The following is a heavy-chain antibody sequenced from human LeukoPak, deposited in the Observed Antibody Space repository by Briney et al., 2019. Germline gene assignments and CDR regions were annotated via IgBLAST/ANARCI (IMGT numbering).Heavy chain of an antibody. CDR1: GFTFSSYW. CDR2: IKQDGSEK. V-gene: IGHV3-7*05. Sequence: GGSLRLCCAASGFTFSSYWMSWVRQAPGKGLEWVANIKQDGSEKYYVDSVKGRFTISRDNAKNSLYLQMNSLRAEDTAVYYCARPSSRSSWYLGMDVWGQGTTVTVSS. J-gene: IGHJ6*02. CDR3: ARPSSRSSWYLGMDV. D-gene: IGHD6-13*01.